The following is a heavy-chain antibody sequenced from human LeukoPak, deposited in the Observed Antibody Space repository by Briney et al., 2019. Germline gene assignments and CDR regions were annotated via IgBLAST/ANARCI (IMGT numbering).Heavy chain of an antibody. Sequence: SETLSLTCAVYDGSFSGYYWSWIRQPPGKGLEWIGEINHSGSTNYNPSLKSRVTISVDTSKNQFSLKLSSVTAADTAVYYCARTHYDFWSRVADAFDIWGQGTMVTVSS. CDR2: INHSGST. D-gene: IGHD3-3*01. V-gene: IGHV4-34*01. CDR1: DGSFSGYY. J-gene: IGHJ3*02. CDR3: ARTHYDFWSRVADAFDI.